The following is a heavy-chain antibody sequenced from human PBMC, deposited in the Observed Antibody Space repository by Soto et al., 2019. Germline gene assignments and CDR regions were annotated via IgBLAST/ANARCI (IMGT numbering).Heavy chain of an antibody. J-gene: IGHJ4*02. CDR2: MNPSSGNT. CDR3: AREVVLVPATN. D-gene: IGHD2-2*01. V-gene: IGHV1-8*01. Sequence: QVQLVQSGAEVKKPGASVKVSCKASGYTFTSYDINWVRQAAGQGLEWMGWMNPSSGNTVYAQKFQGKVTTTRNTSISTAYMELSSLRSEDTAVYYCAREVVLVPATNWGQGTLVTVSS. CDR1: GYTFTSYD.